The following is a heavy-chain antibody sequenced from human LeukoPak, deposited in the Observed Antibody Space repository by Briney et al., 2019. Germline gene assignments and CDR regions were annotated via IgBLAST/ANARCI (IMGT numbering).Heavy chain of an antibody. Sequence: PGGSLRLSCAAYGFTFSSYWMSWVRQAPGKGLEWVANIKQDGSEKYYVDSVKGRFTISRDIAGNSLYLQMNSLRAEDTAFYYCARDIEPDAFDIWGQGTMVTVSS. CDR1: GFTFSSYW. V-gene: IGHV3-7*01. CDR2: IKQDGSEK. CDR3: ARDIEPDAFDI. J-gene: IGHJ3*02. D-gene: IGHD1-14*01.